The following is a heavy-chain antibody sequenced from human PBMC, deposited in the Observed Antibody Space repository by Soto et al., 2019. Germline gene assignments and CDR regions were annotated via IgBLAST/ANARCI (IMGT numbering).Heavy chain of an antibody. D-gene: IGHD3-10*01. V-gene: IGHV1-3*01. CDR1: RYTFTSYA. J-gene: IGHJ6*02. CDR3: ARTLWFGAYYYYYGMDV. Sequence: SAKVSSKASRYTFTSYAMHLVRQAPGQRLEWMGWINAGNGNTKYSQKFQGRVTITRDTSASTAYMELSSLRSEDTAVYYCARTLWFGAYYYYYGMDVWGQGTTVTVSS. CDR2: INAGNGNT.